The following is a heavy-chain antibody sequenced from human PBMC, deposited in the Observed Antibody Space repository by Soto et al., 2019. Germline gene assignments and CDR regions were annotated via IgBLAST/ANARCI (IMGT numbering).Heavy chain of an antibody. Sequence: SETLSLTCDVSGYSIRSNKWWGWVRQPPGRGLEWIGSIYYSGSTYYNPSLKSRVTISVDTSKNQFSLKLTSVTAADTAVYYCARDKITGLFDYWGQGTLVTVSS. V-gene: IGHV4-28*03. CDR3: ARDKITGLFDY. CDR2: IYYSGST. D-gene: IGHD2-8*02. CDR1: GYSIRSNKW. J-gene: IGHJ4*02.